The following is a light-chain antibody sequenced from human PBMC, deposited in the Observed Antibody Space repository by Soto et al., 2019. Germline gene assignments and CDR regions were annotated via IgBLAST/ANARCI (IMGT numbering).Light chain of an antibody. Sequence: NLLTQSSGTRSLWPGVRATLSRGASESVNIYLAWYQQKPGQAPRLLIYDASNRATGIPARFSGSGSGTDFTLTISCLEPEDFALYYCQQRSNWPPNTFGQGTRLEIK. J-gene: IGKJ5*01. V-gene: IGKV3-11*01. CDR1: ESVNIY. CDR2: DAS. CDR3: QQRSNWPPNT.